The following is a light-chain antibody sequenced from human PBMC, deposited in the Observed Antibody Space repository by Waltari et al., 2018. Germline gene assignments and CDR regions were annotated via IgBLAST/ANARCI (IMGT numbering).Light chain of an antibody. V-gene: IGLV1-47*01. CDR3: ATWDESLNGVV. J-gene: IGLJ3*02. CDR1: NSNIGSNS. CDR2: GRS. Sequence: QSVLTQPPSASGNPGQTVTISCSGGNSNIGSNSVVWYQQFPGTAPKLPIHGRSRRASGVPDRFSGSTSGASASLAISGLRSEDEADYYCATWDESLNGVVIGGGTKLSVL.